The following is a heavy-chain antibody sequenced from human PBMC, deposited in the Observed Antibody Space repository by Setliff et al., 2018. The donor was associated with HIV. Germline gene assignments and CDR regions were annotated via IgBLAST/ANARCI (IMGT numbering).Heavy chain of an antibody. D-gene: IGHD3-22*01. CDR1: GDSISSYY. J-gene: IGHJ3*02. CDR2: IYYSGST. V-gene: IGHV4-59*08. Sequence: SETLSLTCNVSGDSISSYYWSWIRQPPGKGLEWIGYIYYSGSTNFNPSLESRLAMSVDMSKNHFSLKLRSVTAADTAVYYCARHGHFYDSSSSDAFDIWGHGTMVTVSS. CDR3: ARHGHFYDSSSSDAFDI.